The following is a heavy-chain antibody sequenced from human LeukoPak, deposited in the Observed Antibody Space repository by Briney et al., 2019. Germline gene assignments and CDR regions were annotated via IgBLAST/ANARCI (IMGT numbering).Heavy chain of an antibody. CDR2: IFYSVST. D-gene: IGHD3-10*01. Sequence: SETLSATCTVSGDSISSRTYYWGWIRQPPGKGLECIGSIFYSVSTYYNPSLKSRVTISVDTSKSPISLKLSSVTAADTAVYYCARLYAGTRPPDYWGQGTLVTVSS. J-gene: IGHJ4*02. CDR3: ARLYAGTRPPDY. CDR1: GDSISSRTYY. V-gene: IGHV4-39*01.